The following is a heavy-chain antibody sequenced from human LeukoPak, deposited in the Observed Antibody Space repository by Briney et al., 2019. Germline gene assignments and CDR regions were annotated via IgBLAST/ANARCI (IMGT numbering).Heavy chain of an antibody. CDR3: VKEAYYGWGSSPTFYIDY. CDR1: GFSFSDSV. J-gene: IGHJ4*02. D-gene: IGHD3-10*01. Sequence: GKSLRLSCVASGFSFSDSVIHWVRQAPGKGLEWVAVISHDVKTTYYADSAKGRFTISRDNSRNTVFLQMNRLRPEDTAVYYCVKEAYYGWGSSPTFYIDYWGQGTRVTVSS. V-gene: IGHV3-30*04. CDR2: ISHDVKTT.